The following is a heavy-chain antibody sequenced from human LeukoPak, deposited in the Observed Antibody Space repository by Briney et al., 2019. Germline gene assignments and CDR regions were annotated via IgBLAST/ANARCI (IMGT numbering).Heavy chain of an antibody. Sequence: GGSLRLSCAASGFTFSSYWMHWVRQGPGKGLVWVSRINPDGSGTSHADSVKGRFTISRDNSNNTLYLQMNSLRAEDTAVYYCAKRYCSSTSCSLFDYWGQGTLVTVSS. CDR3: AKRYCSSTSCSLFDY. J-gene: IGHJ4*02. D-gene: IGHD2-2*01. CDR2: INPDGSGT. V-gene: IGHV3-74*01. CDR1: GFTFSSYW.